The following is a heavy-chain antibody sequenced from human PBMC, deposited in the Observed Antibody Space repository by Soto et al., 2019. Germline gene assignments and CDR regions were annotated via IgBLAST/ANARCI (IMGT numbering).Heavy chain of an antibody. Sequence: GESLKISCKGSGYSFTSYWIGWVRQMPGKGLEWMGIIYPGDSDTRYSPSFQGQVTISADKSISTAYLQWSSLKASDTAMYYCAEARGYSYGYSAFDIWGQGTMVTVSS. CDR3: AEARGYSYGYSAFDI. J-gene: IGHJ3*02. CDR2: IYPGDSDT. CDR1: GYSFTSYW. V-gene: IGHV5-51*01. D-gene: IGHD5-18*01.